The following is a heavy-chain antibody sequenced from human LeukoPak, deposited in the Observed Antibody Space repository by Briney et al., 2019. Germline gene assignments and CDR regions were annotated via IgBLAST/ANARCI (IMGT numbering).Heavy chain of an antibody. CDR3: AVSAAALFDP. CDR2: INHSGST. Sequence: SETLSLTCAVYGEPFNGYYWNWIRQSPGKGLEWIGEINHSGSTNYNPSLKSRVTISVDTSKNQFSLKLSSVTAADTAVYYCAVSAAALFDPWGQGTLVTVSS. D-gene: IGHD6-6*01. J-gene: IGHJ5*02. V-gene: IGHV4-34*01. CDR1: GEPFNGYY.